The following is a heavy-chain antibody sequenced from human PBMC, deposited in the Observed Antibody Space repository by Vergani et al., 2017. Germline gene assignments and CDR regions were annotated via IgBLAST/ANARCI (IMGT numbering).Heavy chain of an antibody. CDR3: AKEKLAVGGTPPDY. V-gene: IGHV3-30*02. Sequence: QVQLVESGGGVVQPGGSLRLSCAASGFILVSSAMHWVRQAPGKGLEWLTSLRYDGSNKYYADSVKGRFTISRDNSKNTLSLQMNSLRAEDTAVYYCAKEKLAVGGTPPDYWGQGTLVTVSS. J-gene: IGHJ4*02. CDR1: GFILVSSA. D-gene: IGHD6-19*01. CDR2: LRYDGSNK.